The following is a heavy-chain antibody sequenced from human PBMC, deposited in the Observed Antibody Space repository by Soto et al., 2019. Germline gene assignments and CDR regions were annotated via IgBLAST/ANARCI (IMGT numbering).Heavy chain of an antibody. J-gene: IGHJ6*02. CDR1: GFTFSGYG. V-gene: IGHV3-30*18. Sequence: PGGPLRLSCAASGFTFSGYGMHWVRQAPGKGLEWVAVISYDGSNKYYADSVKGRFTISRDNSKNTLYLQMNSLRAEDTAVYYCAKDHGHVLRFLEWLPKSYYGMDVWGQGTKVTVSS. CDR2: ISYDGSNK. CDR3: AKDHGHVLRFLEWLPKSYYGMDV. D-gene: IGHD3-3*01.